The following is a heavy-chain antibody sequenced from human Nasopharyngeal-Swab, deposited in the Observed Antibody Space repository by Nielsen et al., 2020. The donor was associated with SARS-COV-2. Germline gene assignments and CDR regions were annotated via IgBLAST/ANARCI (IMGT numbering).Heavy chain of an antibody. CDR1: GFTFSSYW. CDR3: AKDMGHDTHGTPFDQ. J-gene: IGHJ4*02. V-gene: IGHV3-7*03. Sequence: GESLKISCAASGFTFSSYWMTWVRQAPGKGLEWVANIKQDGSEKYSVDSVKGRFTISRDNARNSLYLQMNSLRADDTALYYCAKDMGHDTHGTPFDQWGQGTQVTVSS. D-gene: IGHD1-1*01. CDR2: IKQDGSEK.